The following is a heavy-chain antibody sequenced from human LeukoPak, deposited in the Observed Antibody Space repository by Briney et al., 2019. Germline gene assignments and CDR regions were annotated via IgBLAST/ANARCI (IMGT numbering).Heavy chain of an antibody. CDR2: IYNSGNT. J-gene: IGHJ4*02. CDR1: GGSISGYY. V-gene: IGHV4-59*12. D-gene: IGHD3-3*01. Sequence: SETLSLTCTVSGGSISGYYWSWIRQPPGEGLEWIGYIYNSGNTNYNPSLKSRVTISVDTSKNQFSLKLSSVTAADTAVYYCARRGRSYYDFWSGPFDYWGQGTLVTVSS. CDR3: ARRGRSYYDFWSGPFDY.